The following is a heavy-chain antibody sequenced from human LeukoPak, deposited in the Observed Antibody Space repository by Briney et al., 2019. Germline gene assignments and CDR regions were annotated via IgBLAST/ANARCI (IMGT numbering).Heavy chain of an antibody. CDR3: ARESDSSSWYYQY. CDR1: GFTFSSYA. D-gene: IGHD6-13*01. CDR2: MSYDGSNK. Sequence: GGSLRLSCAASGFTFSSYAMHWVRQAPGKGLEWVTIMSYDGSNKYYADSVKGRFTISRDNSKNTLYLQMNSLRAEDTAVYYCARESDSSSWYYQYWGQGTLVAVSS. V-gene: IGHV3-30-3*01. J-gene: IGHJ4*02.